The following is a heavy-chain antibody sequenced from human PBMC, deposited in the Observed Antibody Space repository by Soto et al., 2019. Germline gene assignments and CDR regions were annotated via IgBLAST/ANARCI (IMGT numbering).Heavy chain of an antibody. Sequence: GGSLRLSCAASGFTFSSYSMNWVRQAPGKGLVWVSSISSSSSYIYYADSVKGRFTISRDNAKNSLYLQMNSLRAEDTAVYYCARARTLLNTEEPQFVTWGQGTMVNVCS. CDR3: ARARTLLNTEEPQFVT. J-gene: IGHJ5*02. CDR1: GFTFSSYS. CDR2: ISSSSSYI. V-gene: IGHV3-21*01. D-gene: IGHD4-17*01.